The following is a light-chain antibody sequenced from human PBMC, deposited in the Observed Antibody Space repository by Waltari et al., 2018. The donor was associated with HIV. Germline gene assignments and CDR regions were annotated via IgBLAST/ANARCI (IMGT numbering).Light chain of an antibody. CDR1: SSDIGYYNY. CDR3: SSLTNSATLSVL. J-gene: IGLJ3*02. Sequence: QFALTQPASVSGSPGQSIPIPCTGTSSDIGYYNYVSWYQQHPGKAPKLMIYEVSNRPSVVSNRFSGSKSGNTASLTISGLQAEDEADYFCSSLTNSATLSVLFGGGTKLTVL. CDR2: EVS. V-gene: IGLV2-14*01.